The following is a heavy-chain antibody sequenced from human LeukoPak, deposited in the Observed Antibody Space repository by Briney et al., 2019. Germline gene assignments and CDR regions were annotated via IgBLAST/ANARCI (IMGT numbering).Heavy chain of an antibody. CDR1: GFTFTSHA. Sequence: PGGSLRLSCAASGFTFTSHAMSWVRQGPGRGLEWVSAISGGGYSSYYADSVKGRFTISRDNSKNTLYLQIDSLRAEDTAIYYCAKVLSYCTSTSCVRGGFDYWGQGTLVTVSS. CDR2: ISGGGYSS. J-gene: IGHJ4*02. V-gene: IGHV3-23*01. D-gene: IGHD2-2*01. CDR3: AKVLSYCTSTSCVRGGFDY.